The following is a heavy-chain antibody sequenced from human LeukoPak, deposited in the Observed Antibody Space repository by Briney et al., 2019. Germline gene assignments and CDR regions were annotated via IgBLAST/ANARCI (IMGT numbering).Heavy chain of an antibody. D-gene: IGHD3-22*01. CDR2: ISTYNGNT. CDR3: ARAAISKDGSGYFY. CDR1: GGTFSSYA. J-gene: IGHJ4*02. Sequence: ASVKVSCKASGGTFSSYAISWVRQAPGQGLEWMGWISTYNGNTNYAQKLQGRVTMTTDTSTSTAYMELRSLRSEDTAVYYCARAAISKDGSGYFYWGQGTLVTVSS. V-gene: IGHV1-18*01.